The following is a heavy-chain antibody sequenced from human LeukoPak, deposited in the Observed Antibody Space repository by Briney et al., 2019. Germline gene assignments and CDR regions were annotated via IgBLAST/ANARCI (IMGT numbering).Heavy chain of an antibody. CDR1: GFTFSSYW. V-gene: IGHV3-30*03. CDR2: ISYDGSNK. D-gene: IGHD3-16*01. J-gene: IGHJ4*02. CDR3: ARAGGLGNHYAYYFDY. Sequence: GGSLRLSCAASGFTFSSYWMHWVRQAPGKGLEWVAVISYDGSNKYYADSVKGRFTISRDNSKNTLYLQMNSLRAEDTAVYYCARAGGLGNHYAYYFDYWGQGTLVTVSP.